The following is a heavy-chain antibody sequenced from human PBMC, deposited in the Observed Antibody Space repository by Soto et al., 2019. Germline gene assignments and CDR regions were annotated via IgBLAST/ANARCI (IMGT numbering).Heavy chain of an antibody. CDR1: GYTFTSYD. D-gene: IGHD6-19*01. V-gene: IGHV1-8*01. CDR2: MNPNSGNT. J-gene: IGHJ3*02. Sequence: GASVKVSCKASGYTFTSYDINWVRQATGQGLEWMGWMNPNSGNTGYAQKFQGRVTMTRNTSISTAYMELSSLRSEDTAVYYCARASTSGWYDAFGIWGQGTMVTVSS. CDR3: ARASTSGWYDAFGI.